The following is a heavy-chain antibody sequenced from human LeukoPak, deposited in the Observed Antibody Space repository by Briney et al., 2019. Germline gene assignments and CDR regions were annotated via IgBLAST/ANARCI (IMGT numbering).Heavy chain of an antibody. V-gene: IGHV4-4*02. J-gene: IGHJ5*02. CDR3: ARVAYGSSWFDP. CDR1: GGSISSNNW. Sequence: SGTLSLTCAVSGGSISSNNWWSWVRQPPGKGLEWIGEIYHSGSTNYNPSLKSRVTISVDTSKNQFSLKLSSVTAADTAVYYCARVAYGSSWFDPWGQGTLVIVSS. D-gene: IGHD2-2*01. CDR2: IYHSGST.